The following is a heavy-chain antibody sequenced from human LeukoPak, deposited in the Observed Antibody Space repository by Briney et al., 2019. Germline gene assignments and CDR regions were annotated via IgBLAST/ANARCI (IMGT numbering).Heavy chain of an antibody. V-gene: IGHV1-24*01. D-gene: IGHD2-21*02. CDR2: FDPEVGET. Sequence: ASVKVSCKVSGYTLTELSMNWVRQAPGKGLEWMGGFDPEVGETIYAQKFQGRVTMTEDTSTDTAYMELSSLRSEDTAVCYCAVTTPTHYYYYYMDVWGKGTTVTVSS. J-gene: IGHJ6*03. CDR1: GYTLTELS. CDR3: AVTTPTHYYYYYMDV.